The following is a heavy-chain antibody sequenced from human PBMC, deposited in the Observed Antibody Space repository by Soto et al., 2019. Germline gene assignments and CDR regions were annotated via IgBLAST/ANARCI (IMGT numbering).Heavy chain of an antibody. J-gene: IGHJ4*02. CDR1: GYSFTSYW. D-gene: IGHD3-10*01. CDR2: IHPSDSYT. CDR3: SRLRVGFGELLTY. V-gene: IGHV5-10-1*01. Sequence: EVQLVQSGAEVKKPGESLRISCKGSGYSFTSYWISWVRQMPGKGLEWMGRIHPSDSYTNYSPSFQGHVPISADKSIRPAYLQGSSRKASDTAMYYWSRLRVGFGELLTYWGQGTLVTVSS.